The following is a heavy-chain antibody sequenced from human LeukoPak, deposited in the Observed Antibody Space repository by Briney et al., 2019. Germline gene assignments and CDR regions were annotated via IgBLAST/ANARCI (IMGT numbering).Heavy chain of an antibody. Sequence: SETLSLTCAVSGYSISTGYYWAWIRQPPGKGLEWFGSIYHNETTYYNPSLKSRVTMSVDTSKNQFSLKVTSVTAADTAVYYCARLYWGLGAFDIWGQGTMVTVSS. CDR2: IYHNETT. CDR1: GYSISTGYY. V-gene: IGHV4-38-2*01. CDR3: ARLYWGLGAFDI. J-gene: IGHJ3*02. D-gene: IGHD3-16*01.